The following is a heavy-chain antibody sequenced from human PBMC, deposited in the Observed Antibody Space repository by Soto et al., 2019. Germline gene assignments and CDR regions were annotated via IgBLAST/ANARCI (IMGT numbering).Heavy chain of an antibody. CDR2: ISYDGSNK. J-gene: IGHJ6*02. Sequence: LRLSCAASRFTFSSYGMHWVRQAPGKGLEWVAVISYDGSNKYYADSVKGRFTISRDNSKNTLYLQMNSLRAEDTAVYYCAKSLGGLYYYYYGMDVWGQGTTVTVSS. V-gene: IGHV3-30*18. D-gene: IGHD3-22*01. CDR1: RFTFSSYG. CDR3: AKSLGGLYYYYYGMDV.